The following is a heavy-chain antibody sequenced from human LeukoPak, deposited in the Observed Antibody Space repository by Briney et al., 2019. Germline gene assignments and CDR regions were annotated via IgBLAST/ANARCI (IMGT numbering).Heavy chain of an antibody. J-gene: IGHJ4*02. CDR2: MSGIGGFV. V-gene: IGHV3-21*04. CDR3: AKDLSDYGDYETYFDY. D-gene: IGHD4-17*01. CDR1: GFTFTAYT. Sequence: KPGGSLRLSCAASGFTFTAYTMNWVRQAPGKGLEWVSSMSGIGGFVHYADSVKGRFTISRDNAKSSLYLQMNSLRAEDTAVYYCAKDLSDYGDYETYFDYWGQGTLVTVSS.